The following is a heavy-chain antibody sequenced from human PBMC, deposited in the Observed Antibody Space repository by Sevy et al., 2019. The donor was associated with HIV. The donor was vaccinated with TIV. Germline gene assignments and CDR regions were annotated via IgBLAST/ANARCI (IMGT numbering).Heavy chain of an antibody. CDR3: ARGVGYCGGDCYSIDY. CDR2: IWYDGTIK. Sequence: GGSLRLSCAASGFTFSSYVMHWVRQAPGKGLEWVALIWYDGTIKYCADSVKRRFTISRDNSKDTLFLQMNSLTPEDTAVYYCARGVGYCGGDCYSIDYWGQGALVTVSS. V-gene: IGHV3-33*08. J-gene: IGHJ4*02. D-gene: IGHD2-21*02. CDR1: GFTFSSYV.